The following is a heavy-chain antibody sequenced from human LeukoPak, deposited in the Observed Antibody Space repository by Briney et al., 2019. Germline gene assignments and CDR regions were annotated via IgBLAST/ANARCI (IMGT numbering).Heavy chain of an antibody. D-gene: IGHD1-26*01. CDR1: GFTVSSNY. CDR3: ARGGGDY. Sequence: GGSLRLSCAASGFTVSSNYMTWVRQAPGKGLEWVANIKQDGSDKKYVDSVKGRFTISRDNAKNSLYLQMDSLRDEDTAVYYCARGGGDYWGQGTLVTVTS. J-gene: IGHJ4*02. V-gene: IGHV3-7*01. CDR2: IKQDGSDK.